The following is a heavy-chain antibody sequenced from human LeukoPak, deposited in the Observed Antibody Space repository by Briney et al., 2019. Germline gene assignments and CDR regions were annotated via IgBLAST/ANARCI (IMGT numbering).Heavy chain of an antibody. CDR3: ARAYYYGSGSYLGYYFDY. J-gene: IGHJ4*02. CDR1: GGSISSYY. Sequence: SETLSLTCTVSGGSISSYYWSWIRQPPGKGLEWIGYIYYSGSTNYNPPLKSRVTISIDTSKKQFSLQLNSVTPEDTAVYYCARAYYYGSGSYLGYYFDYWGQGTLVTVSS. CDR2: IYYSGST. D-gene: IGHD3-10*01. V-gene: IGHV4-59*12.